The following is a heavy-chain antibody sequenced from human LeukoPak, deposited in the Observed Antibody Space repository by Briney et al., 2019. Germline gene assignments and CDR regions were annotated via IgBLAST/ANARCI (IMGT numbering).Heavy chain of an antibody. CDR3: AKDMKASEWELAVGPLRAFDI. D-gene: IGHD1-26*01. CDR2: ISWNSGSI. J-gene: IGHJ3*02. CDR1: GFTFDDYA. V-gene: IGHV3-9*01. Sequence: PGGSLRLSCAASGFTFDDYAMHWVRQAPGKGLEWVSGISWNSGSIGYADSVKGRFTISRDNAKNSLYLQMDSLRAEDTALYYCAKDMKASEWELAVGPLRAFDIWGQGAMVTVSS.